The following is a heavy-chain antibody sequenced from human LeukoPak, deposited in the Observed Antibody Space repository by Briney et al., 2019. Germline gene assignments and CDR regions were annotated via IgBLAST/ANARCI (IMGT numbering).Heavy chain of an antibody. CDR2: ISYDGSNK. D-gene: IGHD4-17*01. J-gene: IGHJ4*02. CDR1: GFTFSSYA. Sequence: GGSLRLSCAASGFTFSSYAIHWVRQAPGKGLEWVAVISYDGSNKYYADSVKGRFTISRDNSKNTLYLQMSSLRAEDTAVYYCARETGSAVGSTDFDYWGQGTLVTVSS. CDR3: ARETGSAVGSTDFDY. V-gene: IGHV3-30-3*01.